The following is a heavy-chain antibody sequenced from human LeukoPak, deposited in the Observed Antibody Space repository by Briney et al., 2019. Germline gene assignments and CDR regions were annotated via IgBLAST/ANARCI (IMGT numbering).Heavy chain of an antibody. Sequence: SETLSLTCSVSGGSISSSNSYWGWIRQPPGKGLEWIASIYYSWSTYYNLFLKRRVTISVDTSKNQFSLELSCVSAADTAVYFCARKPIFYDSGRHWYYFDDWGKGTLVTVS. J-gene: IGHJ4*02. D-gene: IGHD3-10*01. CDR1: GGSISSSNSY. CDR3: ARKPIFYDSGRHWYYFDD. CDR2: IYYSWST. V-gene: IGHV4-39*01.